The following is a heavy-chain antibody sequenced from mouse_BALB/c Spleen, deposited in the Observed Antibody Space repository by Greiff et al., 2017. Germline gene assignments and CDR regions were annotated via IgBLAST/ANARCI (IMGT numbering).Heavy chain of an antibody. Sequence: EVQLMESGGGLVKPGGSLKLSCAASGFTFSSYAMSWVRQTPGKRLEWVATISSGGSYTYYPDSVKGRFTISRDNAKNTLYLQMSSLRSEDTAMYYCAREVRRAFDYWGQGTTLTVSS. CDR3: AREVRRAFDY. J-gene: IGHJ2*01. V-gene: IGHV5-9-3*01. CDR1: GFTFSSYA. D-gene: IGHD2-14*01. CDR2: ISSGGSYT.